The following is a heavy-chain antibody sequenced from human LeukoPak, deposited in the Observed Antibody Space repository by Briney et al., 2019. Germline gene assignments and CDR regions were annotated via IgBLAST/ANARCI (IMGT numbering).Heavy chain of an antibody. CDR1: GFTVSSHY. CDR2: IYSSGST. D-gene: IGHD1-26*01. Sequence: GGSLRLSCAASGFTVSSHYMSWVRQAPGRGLEWVSVIYSSGSTYYSDSVKGRFTISRDNSKNTLYLQMNSLRAEDTAVYCCARAIVGTTTRIVEVWDYWGQGTLVTVSS. J-gene: IGHJ4*02. CDR3: ARAIVGTTTRIVEVWDY. V-gene: IGHV3-53*01.